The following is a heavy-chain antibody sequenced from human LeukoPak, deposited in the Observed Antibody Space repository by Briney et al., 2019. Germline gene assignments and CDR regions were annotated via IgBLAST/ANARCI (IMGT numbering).Heavy chain of an antibody. CDR3: ARRGGYSYGYDAFDI. CDR1: GGSISSYY. D-gene: IGHD5-18*01. J-gene: IGHJ3*02. Sequence: SETLSLTCTVSGGSISSYYWSWIRQPPGKGLEWIGYIYYSGSTNYNPSLKSRVTISVDTSKNQFSLKLSSVTAADTAVYYCARRGGYSYGYDAFDIWGQGTMVTVSS. CDR2: IYYSGST. V-gene: IGHV4-59*08.